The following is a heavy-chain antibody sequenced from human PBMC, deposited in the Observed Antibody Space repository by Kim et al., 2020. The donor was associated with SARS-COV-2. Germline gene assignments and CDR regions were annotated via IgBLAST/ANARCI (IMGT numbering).Heavy chain of an antibody. D-gene: IGHD4-4*01. V-gene: IGHV4-59*09. CDR3: ARGSNFMDV. J-gene: IGHJ6*02. CDR2: SA. Sequence: SANNNHSPKSRVTIAIDTSKNQFCLRLCSVTAADTAVYYCARGSNFMDVWGQGTMVTVSS.